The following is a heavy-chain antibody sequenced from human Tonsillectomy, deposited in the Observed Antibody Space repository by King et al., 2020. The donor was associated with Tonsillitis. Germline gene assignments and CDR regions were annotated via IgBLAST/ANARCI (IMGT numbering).Heavy chain of an antibody. J-gene: IGHJ5*02. CDR2: ISGSGGST. V-gene: IGHV3-23*04. CDR1: GFTFSSYA. CDR3: ANDRRYCSSTSCYVGNWFDP. D-gene: IGHD2-2*01. Sequence: VQLVESGGGLVQPGGSLRLSCAASGFTFSSYAMSWVRQAPGKGLEWVSAISGSGGSTYYADSVKGRFTISRDNSKNTLYLQMNSLRAEDTAVYYCANDRRYCSSTSCYVGNWFDPWGQGTLVTVSS.